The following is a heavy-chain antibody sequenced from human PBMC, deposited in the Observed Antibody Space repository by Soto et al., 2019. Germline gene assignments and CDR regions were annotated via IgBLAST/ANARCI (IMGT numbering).Heavy chain of an antibody. J-gene: IGHJ4*02. CDR2: IYYSGST. CDR3: ARLWGGATIPFDY. CDR1: GGSISSSSYY. D-gene: IGHD1-26*01. Sequence: QLQLQESGPGLVKPSETLSLTCTVSGGSISSSSYYWGWIRQPPGKGLEWIGSIYYSGSTYYNPSLKSRVTISVDTSKNQFSLKLSSVTAADPAVYYCARLWGGATIPFDYWGQGTLVTVSS. V-gene: IGHV4-39*01.